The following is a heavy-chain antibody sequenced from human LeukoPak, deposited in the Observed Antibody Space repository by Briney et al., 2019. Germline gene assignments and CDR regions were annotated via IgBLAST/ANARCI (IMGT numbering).Heavy chain of an antibody. D-gene: IGHD6-13*01. V-gene: IGHV4-59*01. Sequence: SETLSLTCTVSGGSISSYYWSWIRQPPAKGLEWIGYIYYSGSTNYNPSLKSRVTISVDTSKNQFSLKLSSVTAADTAVYYCASQEPGIAVAGYWYFDLWGRGTLVTVSS. CDR1: GGSISSYY. J-gene: IGHJ2*01. CDR2: IYYSGST. CDR3: ASQEPGIAVAGYWYFDL.